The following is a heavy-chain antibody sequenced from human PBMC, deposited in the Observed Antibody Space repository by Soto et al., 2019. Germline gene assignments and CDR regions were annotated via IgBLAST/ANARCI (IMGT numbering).Heavy chain of an antibody. CDR1: GGTFSTYA. D-gene: IGHD6-19*01. CDR3: ARPKGSYSSGYYYFDY. V-gene: IGHV1-69*13. J-gene: IGHJ4*02. Sequence: GASVKVSCKTSGGTFSTYAIYWVRQAPGQGHEWMGAIIPLFGTADYAQKFQGRVTITADESTSTAYMELSSLRSEDTAVYYCARPKGSYSSGYYYFDYWGQGTLVTVSS. CDR2: IIPLFGTA.